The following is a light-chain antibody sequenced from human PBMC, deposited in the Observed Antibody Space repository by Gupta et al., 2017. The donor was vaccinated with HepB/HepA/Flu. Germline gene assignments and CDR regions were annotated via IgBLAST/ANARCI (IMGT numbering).Light chain of an antibody. CDR3: QQLNTYPLT. Sequence: QLIQSASFLSASVGDRVTITCRASQGIGSFLAWYQQKPGKAPKLLIYAASTLQSGVPSRFSGSGSGTDFTLTISSLLPDDFATYFCQQLNTYPLTFGPGTKVDVK. V-gene: IGKV1-9*01. CDR2: AAS. CDR1: QGIGSF. J-gene: IGKJ3*01.